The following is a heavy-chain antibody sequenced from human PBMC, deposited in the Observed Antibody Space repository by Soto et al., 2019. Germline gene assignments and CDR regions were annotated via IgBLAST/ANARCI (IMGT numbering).Heavy chain of an antibody. CDR2: ITPFNGNT. V-gene: IGHV1-45*02. J-gene: IGHJ3*02. CDR1: GYTLTYRY. Sequence: QMQLVQSGAEVKKTGSSVKVSCKASGYTLTYRYVHWVRQAPGQALEWMGWITPFNGNTNYAQKFQDRVSLTSHKSMRTVYMELSSLRSDDTAMYYCARLAEGDGVDIWGQGTMVTVSS. CDR3: ARLAEGDGVDI.